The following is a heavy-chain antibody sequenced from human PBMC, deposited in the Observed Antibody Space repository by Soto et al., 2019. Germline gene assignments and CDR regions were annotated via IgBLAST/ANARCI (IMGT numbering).Heavy chain of an antibody. D-gene: IGHD2-15*01. V-gene: IGHV3-7*03. CDR3: ARERGSKSMDV. Sequence: GGSLRLSCAASGFTFSNYWMTWVRQAPGKGLEWVANIKQDGSESSYVGSVKGRFTISRDNSKNSLYLQVSNLRAEDAAVYYCARERGSKSMDVWGQGTTVTVSS. J-gene: IGHJ6*02. CDR2: IKQDGSES. CDR1: GFTFSNYW.